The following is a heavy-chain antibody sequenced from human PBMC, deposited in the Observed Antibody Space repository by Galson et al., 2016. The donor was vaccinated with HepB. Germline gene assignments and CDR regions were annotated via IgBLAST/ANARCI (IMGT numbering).Heavy chain of an antibody. Sequence: SLRLSCAVSGFRLGEYSMSWVRQAPGEGLEWVGFIRSKTYGGTSEYAASVKGRFTISRDDSRNIAFLQMNRLKTEDTAVYYCTRDSLTYHYDTSGYSDLDYWGQGTLVTVSS. CDR2: IRSKTYGGTS. D-gene: IGHD3-22*01. CDR3: TRDSLTYHYDTSGYSDLDY. CDR1: GFRLGEYS. V-gene: IGHV3-49*04. J-gene: IGHJ4*02.